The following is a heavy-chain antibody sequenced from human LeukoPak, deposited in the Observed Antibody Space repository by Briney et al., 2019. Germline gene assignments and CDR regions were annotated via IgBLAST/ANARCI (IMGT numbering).Heavy chain of an antibody. V-gene: IGHV1-69*01. CDR1: GGTCSSYA. CDR3: ARARGAGVRGVPLFDY. D-gene: IGHD3-10*01. CDR2: IIPIFGTA. Sequence: ASVKVSCKASGGTCSSYAISWVRQAPGQGLEWMGGIIPIFGTANYAQKFQGRVTITADESTSTAYMELSSLRSEDTAVYYCARARGAGVRGVPLFDYWGQGTLVTVSS. J-gene: IGHJ4*02.